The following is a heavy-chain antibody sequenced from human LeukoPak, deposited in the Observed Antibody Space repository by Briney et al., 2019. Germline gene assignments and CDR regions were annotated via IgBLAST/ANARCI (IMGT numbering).Heavy chain of an antibody. V-gene: IGHV3-23*01. CDR3: AKSSSVYYDSGGYPGY. CDR1: GFTFSSYA. J-gene: IGHJ4*02. D-gene: IGHD3-22*01. CDR2: ISGSGGST. Sequence: GGSLRLSCAASGFTFSSYAMSWVRQAPGKGLEWVSAISGSGGSTYYADSVKGRFTISRDNSKNTLYLQMNSLRAEDTAVYYCAKSSSVYYDSGGYPGYWGQGTLVTVSS.